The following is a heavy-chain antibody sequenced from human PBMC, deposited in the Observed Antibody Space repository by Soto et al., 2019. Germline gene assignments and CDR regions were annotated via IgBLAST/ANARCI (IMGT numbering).Heavy chain of an antibody. D-gene: IGHD3-3*01. J-gene: IGHJ3*02. Sequence: EVQLVETGGGLIQPGGSLRLSCAASGFTVSSYYMNWVRQPPGKGPEWVSVLYLGGSTYYADSGKGRFTISRDNSKNTLYLQMNSLRDEDTAVYYCARGSGEEKGDAFDIWGQGTMVTVSS. CDR3: ARGSGEEKGDAFDI. V-gene: IGHV3-53*02. CDR2: LYLGGST. CDR1: GFTVSSYY.